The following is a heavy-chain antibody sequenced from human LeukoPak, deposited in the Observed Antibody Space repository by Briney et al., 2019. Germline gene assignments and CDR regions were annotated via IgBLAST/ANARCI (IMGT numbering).Heavy chain of an antibody. J-gene: IGHJ4*02. CDR3: ARWDDLFLIDF. CDR1: GFTFSTSA. V-gene: IGHV3-23*01. Sequence: GGSLRLSCVVSGFTFSTSAMSWVRQAPGKGLEWVSGISESGGSTYYADSVKGRFTISRDNAKNSLDLQMNSLRAEDTAVYYCARWDDLFLIDFWGQGSLVTVSS. D-gene: IGHD3-9*01. CDR2: ISESGGST.